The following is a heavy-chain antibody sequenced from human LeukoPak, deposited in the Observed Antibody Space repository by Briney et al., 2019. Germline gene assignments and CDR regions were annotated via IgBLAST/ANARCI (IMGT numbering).Heavy chain of an antibody. D-gene: IGHD3-3*01. Sequence: GGSLRLSCAASGFTFSSYTMNWVRQAPGKGLEWVSSISSSSSYIYYADSVKGRFTISRDNAKNSLYLQMNSLRAEDTAVYYCARKKAPNYDFWSGYPDYWGQGTLVTVSS. CDR2: ISSSSSYI. CDR3: ARKKAPNYDFWSGYPDY. V-gene: IGHV3-21*01. J-gene: IGHJ4*02. CDR1: GFTFSSYT.